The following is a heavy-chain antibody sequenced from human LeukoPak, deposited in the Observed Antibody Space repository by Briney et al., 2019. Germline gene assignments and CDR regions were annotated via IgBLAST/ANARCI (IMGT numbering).Heavy chain of an antibody. CDR1: GGSFSGYY. D-gene: IGHD3-3*01. Sequence: PSETLSLTCAVYGGSFSGYYWSWIRQPPGKGLEWIGEINHSGSTNYNPSLKSRVTISVDTSKNQFSLKLSSVTAADTAVYYCARDGIYHYDFWSGYYLNDAFDIWGQGTMVTVSS. J-gene: IGHJ3*02. CDR2: INHSGST. V-gene: IGHV4-34*01. CDR3: ARDGIYHYDFWSGYYLNDAFDI.